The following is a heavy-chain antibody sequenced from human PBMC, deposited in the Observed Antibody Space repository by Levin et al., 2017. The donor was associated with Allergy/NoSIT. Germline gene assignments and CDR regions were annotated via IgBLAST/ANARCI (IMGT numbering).Heavy chain of an antibody. J-gene: IGHJ4*02. CDR3: ATVGATTGGDPVYFDY. Sequence: ASVKVSCKVSGYTLTELSMHWVRQAPGKGLEWMGGFDPEDGETIYAQKFQGRVTMTEDTSTDTAYMELSSLRSEDTAVYYCATVGATTGGDPVYFDYWGQGTLVTVSS. V-gene: IGHV1-24*01. CDR2: FDPEDGET. D-gene: IGHD1-26*01. CDR1: GYTLTELS.